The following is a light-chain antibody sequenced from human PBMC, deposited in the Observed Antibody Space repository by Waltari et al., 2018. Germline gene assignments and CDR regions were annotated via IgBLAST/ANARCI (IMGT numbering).Light chain of an antibody. CDR3: QHYVRLPAT. V-gene: IGKV3-20*01. CDR2: GAS. J-gene: IGKJ1*01. CDR1: QSVSRS. Sequence: IVLTQSPGTLSLSPGARATLSCRASQSVSRSLAWYQQKPGPAPKLLIYGASTRATGIPDRFTGSGSETDFSLTISSLEPEDFAIYFCQHYVRLPATFGQGTKVEIK.